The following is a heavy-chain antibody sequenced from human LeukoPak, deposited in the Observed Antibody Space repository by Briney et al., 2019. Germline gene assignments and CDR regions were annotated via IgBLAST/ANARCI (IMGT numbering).Heavy chain of an antibody. V-gene: IGHV3-30*02. D-gene: IGHD3-10*01. Sequence: PGGSLRLSCAASGFTFSSYGMHWVRQAPGKGLEWVAFIRYDGSNKYYADSVKGRFTISRDNSKNTLYLQMNSLRAEDTAVYYCAKDHGSGSYYLFDYRGQGTLVTVSS. J-gene: IGHJ4*02. CDR1: GFTFSSYG. CDR2: IRYDGSNK. CDR3: AKDHGSGSYYLFDY.